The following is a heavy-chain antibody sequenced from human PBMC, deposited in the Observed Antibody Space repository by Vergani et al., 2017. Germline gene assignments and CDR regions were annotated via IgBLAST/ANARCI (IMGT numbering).Heavy chain of an antibody. CDR3: ARFSGYDYVLAY. V-gene: IGHV4-39*07. J-gene: IGHJ4*02. CDR2: IYYSGST. D-gene: IGHD5-12*01. CDR1: GGSISSSSYY. Sequence: QLQLQESGPGLVKPSETLSLTCTVSGGSISSSSYYWGWIRQPPGKGLEWIGSIYYSGSTNYNPSLKSRVTISVDTSKNQFSLKLSSVTAADTAVYYCARFSGYDYVLAYWGQGTLVTVSS.